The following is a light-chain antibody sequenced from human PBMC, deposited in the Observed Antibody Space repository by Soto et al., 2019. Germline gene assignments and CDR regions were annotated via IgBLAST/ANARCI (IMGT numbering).Light chain of an antibody. J-gene: IGKJ2*01. V-gene: IGKV3-20*01. CDR2: GAS. Sequence: EIVLTQSPGTLSLSPGERATLSCRASQSVSSSYLAWYQQKPGQAPRPLIYGASSRATGIPDRFSGSGSGTAFTLTTSSWEPEACAVYCCQQDGSCPYTFGKGTKLEIK. CDR3: QQDGSCPYT. CDR1: QSVSSSY.